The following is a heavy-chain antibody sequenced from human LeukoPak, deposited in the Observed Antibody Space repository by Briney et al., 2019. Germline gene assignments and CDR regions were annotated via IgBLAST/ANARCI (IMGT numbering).Heavy chain of an antibody. V-gene: IGHV3-13*04. J-gene: IGHJ4*02. CDR2: IGTAGDT. CDR3: ARAYGDYFDY. Sequence: PGGSLRLSCAASGFTFSSYDMHWVRQVTGKSPEWVSTIGTAGDTKYPGSVKGRFTISRENAKNSLYLQMNSLRAGDTAVYYCARAYGDYFDYWGQGTLVTVSS. CDR1: GFTFSSYD. D-gene: IGHD4-17*01.